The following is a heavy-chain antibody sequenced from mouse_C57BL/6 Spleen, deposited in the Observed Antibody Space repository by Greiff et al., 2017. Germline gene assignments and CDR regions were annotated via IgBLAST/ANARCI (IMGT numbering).Heavy chain of an antibody. CDR1: GFTFSDYG. CDR3: ALYDYFAD. J-gene: IGHJ3*01. V-gene: IGHV5-17*01. Sequence: EVQGVESGGGLVKPGGSLKLSCAASGFTFSDYGMHWVRQAPEKGLEWVAYISSGSSTIYYADTVKGRFTISRDNAKNTLFLQMASLRSEKAAIYYCALYDYFADWGQGTLVTVSA. D-gene: IGHD2-4*01. CDR2: ISSGSSTI.